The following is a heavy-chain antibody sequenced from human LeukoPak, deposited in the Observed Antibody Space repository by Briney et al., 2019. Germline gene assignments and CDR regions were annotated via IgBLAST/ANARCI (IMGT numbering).Heavy chain of an antibody. CDR3: AREDWCGGDCYSRQVY. CDR1: GGTFSSYA. CDR2: IIPIFGTA. D-gene: IGHD2-21*02. Sequence: GASVKVSCKASGGTFSSYAISWVRQAPGQGLEWMGGIIPIFGTANYAQKFQGRVTITADESTSTAYMELSSLRSEDTAVYYCAREDWCGGDCYSRQVYWGQGTLVTVSS. V-gene: IGHV1-69*01. J-gene: IGHJ4*02.